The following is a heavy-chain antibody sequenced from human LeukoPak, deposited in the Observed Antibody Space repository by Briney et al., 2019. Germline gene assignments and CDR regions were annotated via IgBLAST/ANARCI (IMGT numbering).Heavy chain of an antibody. J-gene: IGHJ4*02. D-gene: IGHD6-13*01. Sequence: GGSLRLSCAASGFTFSSYAMSWVRQAPGKGLEWVANIKQDGSEKYYVDSVKGRFTISRDNAKNSLYLQMNSLRAEDMALYYCAKEGSSWSTFDYWGQGTLVTVSS. CDR2: IKQDGSEK. V-gene: IGHV3-7*03. CDR1: GFTFSSYA. CDR3: AKEGSSWSTFDY.